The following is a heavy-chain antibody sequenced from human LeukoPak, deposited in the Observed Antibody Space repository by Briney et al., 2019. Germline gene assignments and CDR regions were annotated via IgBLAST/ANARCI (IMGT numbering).Heavy chain of an antibody. D-gene: IGHD3-3*01. CDR2: ISGSGGST. Sequence: GGSLRLSCAASGFTFSSYAMSWVRQAPGKGLEWVSGISGSGGSTYYADSVKGRFTISRDNSKNTLYLQMNSLRAEDTAVYYCAKSGDFWSGYYSNPFDYWGQGTLVTVSS. CDR1: GFTFSSYA. CDR3: AKSGDFWSGYYSNPFDY. J-gene: IGHJ4*02. V-gene: IGHV3-23*01.